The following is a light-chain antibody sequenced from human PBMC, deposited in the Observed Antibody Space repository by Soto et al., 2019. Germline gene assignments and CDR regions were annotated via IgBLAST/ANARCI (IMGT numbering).Light chain of an antibody. J-gene: IGLJ2*01. CDR3: CSYAGSTTVVV. V-gene: IGLV2-23*03. CDR1: SNDVGSYDL. CDR2: EGT. Sequence: QSALTQPASVSGSPGQSITISCTGTSNDVGSYDLVSWYQQHPGKAPKLMIYEGTKRPSGVSNRFSGSKSGNTASLTISGVHAEDEAEYYCCSYAGSTTVVVFGGGTKLTVL.